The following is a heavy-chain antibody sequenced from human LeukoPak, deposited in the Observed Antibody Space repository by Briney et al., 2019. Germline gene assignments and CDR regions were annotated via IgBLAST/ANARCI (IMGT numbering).Heavy chain of an antibody. V-gene: IGHV3-48*03. Sequence: PGGSLRLSCAASGFTFSDYEMNWVRQAPEKGLEWVSYISAGAGVIFYADSVKGRFSITRDNAKNSLFLQMNSLRAEDTAVHYCARVRTTDTLTGYKQELDYWGRGTLVTVSS. CDR3: ARVRTTDTLTGYKQELDY. J-gene: IGHJ4*02. D-gene: IGHD3-9*01. CDR1: GFTFSDYE. CDR2: ISAGAGVI.